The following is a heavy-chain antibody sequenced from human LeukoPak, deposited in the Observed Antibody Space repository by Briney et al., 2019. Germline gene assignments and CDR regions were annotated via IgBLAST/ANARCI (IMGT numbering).Heavy chain of an antibody. V-gene: IGHV4-61*10. CDR2: IHISGST. CDR1: GGSINSGSYC. D-gene: IGHD6-19*01. CDR3: ARVRAVAGTPFDY. Sequence: SETLSLTCTVSGGSINSGSYCWSWIRQSAGKGLEWIGHIHISGSTNYNPSLKSRVTISVDTSKNQFSLRLSSVTAADTAVYFCARVRAVAGTPFDYWGQGTLVTVSS. J-gene: IGHJ4*02.